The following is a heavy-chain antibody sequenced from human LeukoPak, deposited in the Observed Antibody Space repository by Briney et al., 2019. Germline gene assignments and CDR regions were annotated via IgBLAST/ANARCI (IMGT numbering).Heavy chain of an antibody. Sequence: GGSLRLSCAASGFTFSSYGMHWVRQAPGKGLEWVAVISYDGSNKYYADSVKGRFTISRDNSKNTLYLQMNSLRAEDTAVYYCAKDNCSGGSCYYDYWGQGTLVTVSS. CDR3: AKDNCSGGSCYYDY. D-gene: IGHD2-15*01. CDR1: GFTFSSYG. V-gene: IGHV3-30*18. CDR2: ISYDGSNK. J-gene: IGHJ4*02.